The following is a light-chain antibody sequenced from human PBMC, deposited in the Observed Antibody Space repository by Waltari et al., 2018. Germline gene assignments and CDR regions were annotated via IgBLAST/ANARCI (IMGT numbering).Light chain of an antibody. CDR2: DVS. J-gene: IGLJ3*02. V-gene: IGLV2-11*01. CDR3: CSYAGNYAWV. CDR1: SSDFGGYNF. Sequence: QSALTQPRPVSGSPGQSVTISCTGTSSDFGGYNFVSWYQQHPGKAPKLMIYDVSQRPSGVPDRFSGSKSGNTASLTISGLQAEDEADYYCCSYAGNYAWVFGGGTKLTVL.